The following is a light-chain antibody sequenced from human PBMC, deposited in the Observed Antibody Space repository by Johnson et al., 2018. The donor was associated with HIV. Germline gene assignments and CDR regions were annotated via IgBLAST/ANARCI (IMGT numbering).Light chain of an antibody. V-gene: IGLV1-51*01. J-gene: IGLJ1*01. Sequence: QSVLTQPPSVSAAPGQKVTISCSGSSSNIGNNYVSWYQQLPGTAPKLLIYDNNKRPSGIPDRFSGSKSGTSATLGITGIQTGDEADYYCGTWDSSLSAYVFGTGNKVTVL. CDR2: DNN. CDR3: GTWDSSLSAYV. CDR1: SSNIGNNY.